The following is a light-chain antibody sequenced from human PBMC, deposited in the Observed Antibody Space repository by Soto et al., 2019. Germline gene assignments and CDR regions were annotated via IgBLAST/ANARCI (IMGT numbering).Light chain of an antibody. CDR2: GTS. CDR1: QNVGSRY. J-gene: IGKJ1*01. CDR3: QQYGSSPRT. V-gene: IGKV3-20*01. Sequence: EIVLTQSPGTLSLSPGERATLSCRASQNVGSRYLAWYQQKPGQAPRLLIYGTSNRATGIPDRFSGSGSGTDFSLTNSRLEPGDLAVYYCQQYGSSPRTFGQGTKVEIK.